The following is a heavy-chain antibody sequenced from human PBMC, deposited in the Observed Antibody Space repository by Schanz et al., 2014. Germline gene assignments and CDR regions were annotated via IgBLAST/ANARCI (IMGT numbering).Heavy chain of an antibody. Sequence: EVQLVESGGGLVQPGGSLKLSCAASGFTFSGSAMHWVRQASGKGLEWVGRIRSKANTYATVYSASVKGRFTISRDNAKNTVYLQMNSLRDDDTAVYYCAKRFHCSGSHPFDYWGQGTLVTVSS. CDR3: AKRFHCSGSHPFDY. CDR2: IRSKANTYAT. D-gene: IGHD3-10*02. J-gene: IGHJ4*02. V-gene: IGHV3-73*01. CDR1: GFTFSGSA.